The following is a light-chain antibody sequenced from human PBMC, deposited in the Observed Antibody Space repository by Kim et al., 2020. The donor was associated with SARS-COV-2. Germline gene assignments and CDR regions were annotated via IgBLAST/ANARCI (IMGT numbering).Light chain of an antibody. J-gene: IGLJ2*01. CDR3: QSYNRDNVI. Sequence: GKTVTISCTRSSGSIDDNYVQWYQQRPGGVPTTVIYEDDQRPSGVSDRFSGSIDNSSNSASLPISGLRTEDEADYYCQSYNRDNVIFGGGTQLTVL. CDR2: EDD. CDR1: SGSIDDNY. V-gene: IGLV6-57*03.